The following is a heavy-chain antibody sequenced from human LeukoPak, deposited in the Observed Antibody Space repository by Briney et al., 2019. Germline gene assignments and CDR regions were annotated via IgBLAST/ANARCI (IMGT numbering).Heavy chain of an antibody. Sequence: SETLSLTCTVSGGSMRSSRHYWGWIRQPPGKGLEWIGSIYHSGSTYYNPSLKSRVTMSVDTSKNQFSLKLSSVTAADTAVYYCARGLATYYYGSGSYYPFNWFDPWGQGTLVTVSS. J-gene: IGHJ5*02. CDR3: ARGLATYYYGSGSYYPFNWFDP. V-gene: IGHV4-39*07. CDR1: GGSMRSSRHY. CDR2: IYHSGST. D-gene: IGHD3-10*01.